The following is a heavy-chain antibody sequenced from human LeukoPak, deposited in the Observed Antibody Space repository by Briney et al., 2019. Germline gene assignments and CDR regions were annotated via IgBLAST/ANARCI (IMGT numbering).Heavy chain of an antibody. D-gene: IGHD3/OR15-3a*01. CDR3: AKVWTGAMCDY. V-gene: IGHV3-23*01. J-gene: IGHJ4*02. CDR2: ISGSGGST. Sequence: GGSLRLSCVASGFIVSNNYMSWVRQAPGKGLEWVSAISGSGGSTYYADSVKGRFTISRDNSKNTLYLQMNSLRAEDTAVYYCAKVWTGAMCDYWGQGTLVTVSS. CDR1: GFIVSNNY.